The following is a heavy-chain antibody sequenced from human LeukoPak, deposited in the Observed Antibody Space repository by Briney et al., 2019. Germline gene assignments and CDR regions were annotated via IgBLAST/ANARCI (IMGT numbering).Heavy chain of an antibody. D-gene: IGHD3-22*01. J-gene: IGHJ5*02. V-gene: IGHV3-48*04. CDR1: GFSFSNYN. Sequence: GGSLRLSCEASGFSFSNYNMNWVRQAPGKGLEWVSYITLSSTTLYYADSVKGRFTISRDNAKNTLNLQMNSLRAEDTAVYYCARDLGQYYDTSDNWFDPWGQGTLVTVSS. CDR3: ARDLGQYYDTSDNWFDP. CDR2: ITLSSTTL.